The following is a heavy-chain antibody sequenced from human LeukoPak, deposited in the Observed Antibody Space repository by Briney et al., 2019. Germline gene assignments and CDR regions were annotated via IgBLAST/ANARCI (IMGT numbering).Heavy chain of an antibody. V-gene: IGHV3-21*01. CDR1: GFTFSSYS. CDR3: AREEARGHAFDI. Sequence: GGSLRLSCAASGFTFSSYSMNWVRQAPGKGLEWVSSISSSSSYIYYADSVKGRFTISRDNAKDSLYLQMNSLRAEDTAVYYCAREEARGHAFDIWGQGTMVTVSS. J-gene: IGHJ3*02. D-gene: IGHD3-10*01. CDR2: ISSSSSYI.